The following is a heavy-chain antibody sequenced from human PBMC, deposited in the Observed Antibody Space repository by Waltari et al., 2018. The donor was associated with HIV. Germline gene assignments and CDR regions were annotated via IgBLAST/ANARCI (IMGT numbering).Heavy chain of an antibody. CDR2: ISWNSGSI. V-gene: IGHV3-9*01. J-gene: IGHJ6*02. CDR1: GFTFDDYA. Sequence: VQPGRSLRLSCAASGFTFDDYAMHWVRQAPGKGLEWVSGISWNSGSIGYADSVKGRFTISRDNAKNSLYLQMNSLRAEDTALYYCAKDNGRYSGYDSLVGYYYGMDVWGQGTTVTVSS. CDR3: AKDNGRYSGYDSLVGYYYGMDV. D-gene: IGHD5-12*01.